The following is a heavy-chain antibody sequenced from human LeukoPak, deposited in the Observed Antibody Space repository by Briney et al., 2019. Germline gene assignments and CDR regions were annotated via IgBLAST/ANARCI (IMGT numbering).Heavy chain of an antibody. V-gene: IGHV3-30*18. CDR1: GFTFSSYG. J-gene: IGHJ4*02. Sequence: GGSLRLSCAASGFTFSSYGMHWVRQAPGKGLEWVAVISYDGSNKYYADSVKGRLTISRDNSKNTLYLQMNSLRAEDTAAYYCAKGGYSSGWYFDYWGQGTLVTVSS. CDR2: ISYDGSNK. D-gene: IGHD6-19*01. CDR3: AKGGYSSGWYFDY.